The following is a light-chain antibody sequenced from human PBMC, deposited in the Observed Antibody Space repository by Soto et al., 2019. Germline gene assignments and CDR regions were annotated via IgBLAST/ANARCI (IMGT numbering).Light chain of an antibody. J-gene: IGKJ2*01. CDR3: QQYNNWYT. CDR1: RSISRY. V-gene: IGKV3-15*01. CDR2: GES. Sequence: EILLTQSPDTLFVSPGAGPTLSRRASRSISRYLAWYQQKPGQAPRILIYGESSRATGIPARFSGSGSGTEFTLTISSLQSEDFAVYYCQQYNNWYTFGLGTKVDIK.